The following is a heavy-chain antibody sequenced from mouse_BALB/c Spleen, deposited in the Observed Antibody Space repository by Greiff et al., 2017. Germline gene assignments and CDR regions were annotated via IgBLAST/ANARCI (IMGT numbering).Heavy chain of an antibody. D-gene: IGHD3-1*01. CDR1: GYTFTDYA. CDR2: ISTYYGDA. V-gene: IGHV1S137*01. J-gene: IGHJ3*01. Sequence: QVQLQQSGAELVRPGVSVKISCKGSGYTFTDYAMHWVKQSHAKSLEWIGVISTYYGDASYNQKFKGKATMTVDKSSSTAYMELARLTSEDSAIYYCARIGGGGCAYWGQGTLVTVSA. CDR3: ARIGGGGCAY.